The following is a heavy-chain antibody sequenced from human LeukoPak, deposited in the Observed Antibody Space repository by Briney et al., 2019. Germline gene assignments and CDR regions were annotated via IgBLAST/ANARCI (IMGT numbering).Heavy chain of an antibody. CDR2: INPNSGGT. Sequence: ASVKVSCKASGYTFTGYYMHWVRQAPGQGLEWMGWINPNSGGTNYAQKFQDRVTMTTDTSTSTAYMEMRSLRSDDTAVYYCAREERRITMVRGGDYWGQGTLVTVSS. V-gene: IGHV1-2*02. J-gene: IGHJ4*02. D-gene: IGHD3-10*01. CDR3: AREERRITMVRGGDY. CDR1: GYTFTGYY.